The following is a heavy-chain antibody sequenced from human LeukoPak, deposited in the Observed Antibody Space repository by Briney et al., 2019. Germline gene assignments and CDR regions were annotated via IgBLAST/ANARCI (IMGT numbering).Heavy chain of an antibody. CDR2: IYSGGST. D-gene: IGHD3-22*01. Sequence: PGGSLRLSCAASGFTVSSNYMSWVRQAPGKGLEWVSVIYSGGSTYYADSVKGRFTISRDNSKNKLYLQMNSLRAEDTAVYYCAREVEYYYDSSGYYLGGYYFDYWGQGTLVTVSS. J-gene: IGHJ4*02. CDR3: AREVEYYYDSSGYYLGGYYFDY. V-gene: IGHV3-66*02. CDR1: GFTVSSNY.